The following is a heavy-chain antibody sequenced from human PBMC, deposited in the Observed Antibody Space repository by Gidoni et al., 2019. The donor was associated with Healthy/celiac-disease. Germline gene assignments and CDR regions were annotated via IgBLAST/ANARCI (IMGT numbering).Heavy chain of an antibody. CDR2: IIPILGIA. Sequence: QVQLVQSGAEVKKPGSSVKVSCKASGGTFSSYTISWVRQAPGQGLEWMGRIIPILGIANYAQKFQGRVTITADKSTSTAYMELSSLRSEDTAVYYCAHYYYDSSGYYSADDYWGQGTLVTVSS. CDR3: AHYYYDSSGYYSADDY. V-gene: IGHV1-69*02. J-gene: IGHJ4*02. D-gene: IGHD3-22*01. CDR1: GGTFSSYT.